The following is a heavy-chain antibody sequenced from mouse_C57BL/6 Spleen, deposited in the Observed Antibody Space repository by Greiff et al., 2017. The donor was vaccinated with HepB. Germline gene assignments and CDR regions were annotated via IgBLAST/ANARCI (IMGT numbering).Heavy chain of an antibody. J-gene: IGHJ2*01. CDR2: FYPGSGSI. CDR3: ARHEEGIYYEEGYFDY. D-gene: IGHD2-4*01. Sequence: VQLQQSGAELVKPGASVKLSCKASGYTFTEYTIHWVKQRSGQGLEWIGWFYPGSGSIKYNEKFKDKATLTADKSSRTVYMELSRLTSEDSAVYFCARHEEGIYYEEGYFDYWGQGTTLTVSS. CDR1: GYTFTEYT. V-gene: IGHV1-62-2*01.